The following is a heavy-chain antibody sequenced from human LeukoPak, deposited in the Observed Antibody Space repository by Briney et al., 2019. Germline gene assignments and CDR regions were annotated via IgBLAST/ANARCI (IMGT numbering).Heavy chain of an antibody. CDR1: GFTFSSYS. J-gene: IGHJ6*02. Sequence: GGSLRLSCAASGFTFSSYSMSWVRQAPGKGLEWVSSISSSSSYIYYADSVKGRFTISRDNAKNTLYLQMNSLRAEDTAVYYCARDVHFDWPDHYYYYSMDVWGQGTTVTVSS. CDR2: ISSSSSYI. V-gene: IGHV3-21*01. D-gene: IGHD3-9*01. CDR3: ARDVHFDWPDHYYYYSMDV.